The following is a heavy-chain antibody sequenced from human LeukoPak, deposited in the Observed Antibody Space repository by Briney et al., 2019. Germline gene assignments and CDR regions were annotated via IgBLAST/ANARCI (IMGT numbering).Heavy chain of an antibody. Sequence: QPGRSLRLSCAASGFAFSSFGMHWVRQAPGKGLEWVAVIWYDGTNKYYADSVKGRFTISRDNYKNTLYLQMNSLRADDTAVYYCARDRKWLLTFDLWGQGTLVTVSS. J-gene: IGHJ4*02. V-gene: IGHV3-33*01. D-gene: IGHD6-19*01. CDR2: IWYDGTNK. CDR3: ARDRKWLLTFDL. CDR1: GFAFSSFG.